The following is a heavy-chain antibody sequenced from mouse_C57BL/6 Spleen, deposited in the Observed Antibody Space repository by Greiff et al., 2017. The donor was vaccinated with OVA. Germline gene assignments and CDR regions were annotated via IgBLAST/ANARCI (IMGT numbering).Heavy chain of an antibody. J-gene: IGHJ1*03. D-gene: IGHD1-1*01. CDR2: IYPSDSET. CDR3: ACDYYGSSGDFDV. V-gene: IGHV1-61*01. CDR1: GYTFTSYW. Sequence: VQLQQPGAELVRPGSSVKLSCKASGYTFTSYWMDWVKQRPGQGLEWIGNIYPSDSETHYNQKFKDKATLTVDKSSSTAYMQLSSLTSEDSAVYYCACDYYGSSGDFDVWGTGTTVTVSS.